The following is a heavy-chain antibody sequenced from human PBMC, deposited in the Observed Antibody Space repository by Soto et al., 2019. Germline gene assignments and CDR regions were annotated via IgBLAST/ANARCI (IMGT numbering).Heavy chain of an antibody. J-gene: IGHJ6*02. V-gene: IGHV5-51*01. D-gene: IGHD6-6*01. CDR3: ARPSYSSSRYYGMDV. CDR1: GYSFTSYW. Sequence: PGESLKISCKGSGYSFTSYWIGWVSQMPGKGLEWMGIIYPGDSDTRYSPSFEGQVTISADKSITTAYLQWSSLKASDTAMYYCARPSYSSSRYYGMDVWGQGTTVTVSS. CDR2: IYPGDSDT.